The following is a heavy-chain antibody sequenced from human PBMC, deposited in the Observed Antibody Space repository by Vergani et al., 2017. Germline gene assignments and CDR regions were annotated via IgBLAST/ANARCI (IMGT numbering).Heavy chain of an antibody. D-gene: IGHD3-16*02. CDR2: IYHSGST. CDR1: GGSISSGGYS. Sequence: QVQLQESGPGLVKPSQTLSLTCAVSGGSISSGGYSWSWIRQPPGKGLEWIGYIYHSGSTYYNPSLKSRVTISVDRSKNQFSLKLSSVTAADTAVYYWARGIMITFGGVIAPYYYYYMDVWGKGTTVTVSS. V-gene: IGHV4-30-2*02. J-gene: IGHJ6*03. CDR3: ARGIMITFGGVIAPYYYYYMDV.